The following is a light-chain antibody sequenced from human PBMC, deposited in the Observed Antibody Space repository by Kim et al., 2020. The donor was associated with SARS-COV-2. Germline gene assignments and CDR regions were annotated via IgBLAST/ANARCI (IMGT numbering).Light chain of an antibody. V-gene: IGKV1-16*01. CDR3: QQYNSYPLT. CDR2: AAS. Sequence: ASIGERVTLTCRASQDISKWLAWFQKRPGQVPKCLIYAASSLHSGVPSRINGSGSGTEFTLTITSLQPDDLGTYYCQQYNSYPLTFGGGTKVDIK. CDR1: QDISKW. J-gene: IGKJ4*01.